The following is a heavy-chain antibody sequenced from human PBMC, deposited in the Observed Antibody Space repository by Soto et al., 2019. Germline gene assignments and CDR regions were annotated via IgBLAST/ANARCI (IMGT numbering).Heavy chain of an antibody. J-gene: IGHJ4*02. Sequence: GGSLRLSCAASGFTFRSYAMSWVRQAPGKGLEWVSGITNSGTGTHYADSVKGRFAISRDTSKNTLYLQMNSLRAEDTATYYCAKEYYEFWRGSYYFDSWGQGTLVTVSS. D-gene: IGHD3-3*01. CDR2: ITNSGTGT. V-gene: IGHV3-23*05. CDR3: AKEYYEFWRGSYYFDS. CDR1: GFTFRSYA.